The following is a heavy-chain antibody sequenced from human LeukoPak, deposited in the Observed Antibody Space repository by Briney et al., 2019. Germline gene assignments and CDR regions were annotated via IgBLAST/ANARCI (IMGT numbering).Heavy chain of an antibody. CDR2: INPNSGGT. CDR1: GYTFTGYY. J-gene: IGHJ3*02. Sequence: ASVKVSCKASGYTFTGYYMHWVRQAPGQGLEWMGWINPNSGGTNYAQKFQGRVTMTRDTSISTAYMELSSLRSDDTAVYYCARVPSDYSDNALDIWGQGTLVTASS. D-gene: IGHD3-22*01. CDR3: ARVPSDYSDNALDI. V-gene: IGHV1-2*02.